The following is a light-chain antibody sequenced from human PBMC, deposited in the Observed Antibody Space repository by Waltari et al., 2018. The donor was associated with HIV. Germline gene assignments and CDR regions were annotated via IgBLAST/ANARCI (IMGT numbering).Light chain of an antibody. CDR3: QVWDSTSDHAT. Sequence: SYVLTQPPSVSVAPGKTARISCGGKNIESSSVHWYQQKPGQAPVLVIYDDTDRPSGSPERCSASNIGNTATLTISRGEAGDEADYYCQVWDSTSDHATVGGGTKLTV. CDR1: NIESSS. CDR2: DDT. J-gene: IGLJ2*01. V-gene: IGLV3-21*04.